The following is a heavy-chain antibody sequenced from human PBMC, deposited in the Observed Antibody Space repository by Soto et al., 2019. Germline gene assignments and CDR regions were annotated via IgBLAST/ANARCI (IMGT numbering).Heavy chain of an antibody. D-gene: IGHD3-10*01. Sequence: QVQLVQSGTEVKKPGSSVKVSCKASGDTFSFYTINWVRQAPGLGLEWVGRINPIVSMSNYAQKFQGRVSMTEEKSTSTAYMELRSLRSDDTAMYFCAASYGSGYRAFDYWGQGALVIVSS. CDR3: AASYGSGYRAFDY. J-gene: IGHJ4*02. CDR2: INPIVSMS. CDR1: GDTFSFYT. V-gene: IGHV1-69*02.